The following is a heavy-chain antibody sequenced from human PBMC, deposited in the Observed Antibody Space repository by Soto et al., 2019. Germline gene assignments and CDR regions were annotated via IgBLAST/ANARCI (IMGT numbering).Heavy chain of an antibody. V-gene: IGHV1-46*03. CDR2: INPSSGGT. J-gene: IGHJ3*01. D-gene: IGHD6-13*01. CDR3: TRSIITTAGTDAFDL. Sequence: QVQLVQSGAEVKKPGASVRVSCKASGYTFTSYYMHWVRQAPGQGPEWMGMINPSSGGTDYAQKFPGRVTMTRDTSTSTVYMELSSLRSEDTAVYYCTRSIITTAGTDAFDLWGQATLVTVSS. CDR1: GYTFTSYY.